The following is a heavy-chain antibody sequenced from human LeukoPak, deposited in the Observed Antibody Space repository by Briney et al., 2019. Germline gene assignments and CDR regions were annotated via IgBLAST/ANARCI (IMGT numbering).Heavy chain of an antibody. Sequence: ASVKVSCKASGYTFTSYDINWVRQATGQGLEWMGWMNPNSGNTGYAQKFQGRVTMTRNTSISTAYMELSSLRSEDTAAYYCARGRMVRGVGNWFDPWGQGTLVTVSS. CDR1: GYTFTSYD. J-gene: IGHJ5*02. D-gene: IGHD3-10*01. CDR2: MNPNSGNT. CDR3: ARGRMVRGVGNWFDP. V-gene: IGHV1-8*01.